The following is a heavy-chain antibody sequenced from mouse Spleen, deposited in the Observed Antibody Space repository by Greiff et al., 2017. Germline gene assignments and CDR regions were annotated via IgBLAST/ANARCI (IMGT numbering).Heavy chain of an antibody. CDR2: IDPENGDT. D-gene: IGHD1-2*01. J-gene: IGHJ2*01. Sequence: EVQLQQSGAELVRPGASVKLSCTASGFNIKDDYMHWVKQRPEQGLEWIGWIDPENGDTEYASKFQGKATITADTSSNTAYLQLSSLTSEDTAVYYCTTGYSADYWGQGTTLTVSS. CDR3: TTGYSADY. V-gene: IGHV14-4*01. CDR1: GFNIKDDY.